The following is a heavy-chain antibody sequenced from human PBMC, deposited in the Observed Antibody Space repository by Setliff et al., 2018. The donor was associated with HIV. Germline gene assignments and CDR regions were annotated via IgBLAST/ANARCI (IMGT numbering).Heavy chain of an antibody. J-gene: IGHJ4*02. CDR1: GDSVSSNSAA. Sequence: SQTLSLTCDISGDSVSSNSAAWNWIRQSPSRGLEWLGRTYYRSKWYNDYAVSVKSRITINPDTSKNQFPLQLNSVTPEDTAVYYCASSRRLRSSVYYFDYWGQGTLVTVSS. CDR3: ASSRRLRSSVYYFDY. V-gene: IGHV6-1*01. D-gene: IGHD5-12*01. CDR2: TYYRSKWYN.